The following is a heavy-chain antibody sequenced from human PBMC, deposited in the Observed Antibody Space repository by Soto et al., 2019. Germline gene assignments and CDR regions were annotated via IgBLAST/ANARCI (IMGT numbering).Heavy chain of an antibody. J-gene: IGHJ6*03. V-gene: IGHV4-39*01. D-gene: IGHD6-6*01. CDR3: ARRVAKYSSSHYYYYYYYMDV. Sequence: SETLSLTCTVSGGSISSSSYYWGWIRQPPGKGLEWIGSIYYSGSTYYNPSLKCRVNISVDTSKNQCSLKMSSVTAADTAVYYCARRVAKYSSSHYYYYYYYMDVWGKGTTVTVSS. CDR2: IYYSGST. CDR1: GGSISSSSYY.